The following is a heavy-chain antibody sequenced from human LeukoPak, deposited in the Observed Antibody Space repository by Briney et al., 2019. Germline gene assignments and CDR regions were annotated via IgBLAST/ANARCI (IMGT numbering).Heavy chain of an antibody. D-gene: IGHD6-19*01. CDR2: ISYDGSNK. CDR1: GSTFSSYG. CDR3: ARPGAYSSFDY. J-gene: IGHJ4*02. V-gene: IGHV3-30*03. Sequence: GSLRLSCAASGSTFSSYGMHWVRQAPGKGLEWVAVISYDGSNKYYADSVKGRFTISRDNSKNTLYLQMNSLRAEDTAVYYCARPGAYSSFDYWGQGTLVTVSS.